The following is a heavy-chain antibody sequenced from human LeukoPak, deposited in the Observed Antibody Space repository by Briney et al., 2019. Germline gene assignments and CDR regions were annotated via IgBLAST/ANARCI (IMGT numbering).Heavy chain of an antibody. J-gene: IGHJ4*02. Sequence: GGSLRLSCAASGFAFSIYAMSWIRQAPGKGLEWVSYISSTSSYTNYADSVKGRFTISRDNAKNSLHLQMNSLRAEDTAVYYCARSYGWLPGGMWGQGTLVTVSS. CDR2: ISSTSSYT. V-gene: IGHV3-11*03. CDR3: ARSYGWLPGGM. D-gene: IGHD5-12*01. CDR1: GFAFSIYA.